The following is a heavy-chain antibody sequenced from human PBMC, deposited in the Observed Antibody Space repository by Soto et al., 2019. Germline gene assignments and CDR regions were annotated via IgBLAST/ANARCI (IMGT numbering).Heavy chain of an antibody. Sequence: PSETLCLTCTVSGGYISSYYWSWIRQPPGKGLEWIGYIYYSGSTNYNPSLKSRVTISVDTSKNQFSLKLSSVTAADTAVYYCARVWGGAFDFWGQGTLVTVSS. CDR3: ARVWGGAFDF. D-gene: IGHD3-10*01. V-gene: IGHV4-59*01. CDR2: IYYSGST. J-gene: IGHJ3*01. CDR1: GGYISSYY.